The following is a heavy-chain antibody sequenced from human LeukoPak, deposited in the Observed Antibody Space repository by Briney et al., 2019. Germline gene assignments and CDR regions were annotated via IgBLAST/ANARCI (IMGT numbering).Heavy chain of an antibody. V-gene: IGHV3-23*01. CDR3: ARGDSSNSWYHFDY. J-gene: IGHJ4*02. CDR1: GFTSSIYA. Sequence: GGSLRLSCAASGFTSSIYAMNWVRQAPGKGLGWVSVIATSGGTTYYADSVKGRFTISSDNSKNTLYLQMNSLRAEDTAVYYCARGDSSNSWYHFDYWGQGALVTVSS. D-gene: IGHD6-13*01. CDR2: IATSGGTT.